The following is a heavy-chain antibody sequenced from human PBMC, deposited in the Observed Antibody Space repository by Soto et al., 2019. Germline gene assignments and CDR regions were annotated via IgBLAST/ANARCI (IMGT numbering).Heavy chain of an antibody. CDR2: IYWDDDK. J-gene: IGHJ4*02. Sequence: QITFKESVPTLVKPTQTLTLTCTFSGFSLSTSGVGVGWIRQPPGKALEWLALIYWDDDKRYSPSLKSRLTITKDTSKNQVVLTMNNMDPVDTATYYCAHRDDYGYYVPGERDYWGQGTLVTVSS. CDR3: AHRDDYGYYVPGERDY. V-gene: IGHV2-5*02. CDR1: GFSLSTSGVG. D-gene: IGHD4-17*01.